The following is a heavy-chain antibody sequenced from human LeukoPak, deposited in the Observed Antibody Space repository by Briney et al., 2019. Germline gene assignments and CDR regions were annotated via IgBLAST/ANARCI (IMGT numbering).Heavy chain of an antibody. J-gene: IGHJ6*02. CDR1: VYTFTSYG. CDR2: IGAYNGNT. D-gene: IGHD3-16*02. V-gene: IGHV1-18*01. Sequence: GASVKVSCKASVYTFTSYGIGWVRQAPGQGLEWMGWIGAYNGNTNYAQKLQDRVTMTTDTSTSTAYMELRSLTSDDTAVYYCARDRYPTPWFYGMDVWGQGTTVTVSS. CDR3: ARDRYPTPWFYGMDV.